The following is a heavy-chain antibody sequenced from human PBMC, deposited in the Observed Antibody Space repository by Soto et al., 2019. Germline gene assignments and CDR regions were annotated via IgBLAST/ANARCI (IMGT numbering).Heavy chain of an antibody. V-gene: IGHV3-30-3*01. CDR1: GFTFSSYA. CDR3: ARGVRILRFLEWLPYVEY. Sequence: QVQLVESGGGVVQPGRSLRLSCAASGFTFSSYAMHWVRQAPGKGLEWVAVISYDGSNKYYADSVKGRFTISRDNSKNTRYLQMNSLRAEDTAVYYCARGVRILRFLEWLPYVEYWGQGTLVTVSS. D-gene: IGHD3-3*01. CDR2: ISYDGSNK. J-gene: IGHJ4*02.